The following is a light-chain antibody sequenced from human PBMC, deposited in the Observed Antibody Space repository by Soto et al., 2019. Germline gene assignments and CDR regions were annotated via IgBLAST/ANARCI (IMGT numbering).Light chain of an antibody. J-gene: IGLJ2*01. CDR1: SSDVGGFNY. V-gene: IGLV2-14*01. CDR3: SSYTGSSTLVV. Sequence: QSVLTQPASVSGSPGQSITLSCTGTSSDVGGFNYVSWYQQHPGKAPKLIIYEVSNRPSGVSNRFSASKSGNTASLTISGLQAGDEADYYCSSYTGSSTLVVFGGGTNVTVL. CDR2: EVS.